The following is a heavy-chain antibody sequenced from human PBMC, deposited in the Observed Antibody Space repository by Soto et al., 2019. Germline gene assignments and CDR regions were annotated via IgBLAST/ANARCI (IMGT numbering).Heavy chain of an antibody. CDR1: GDSMSSSNW. Sequence: QVQLQESGPGLLKPSGTLSLTCTVSGDSMSSSNWWNWVRQPPGKGLEWIGEDHHSGRTNYNPCLNSRVTISGDRSQNLYSLKLASVTAADTAVYYCVRSEATALDYWGQGTLVTVSS. CDR2: DHHSGRT. V-gene: IGHV4-4*02. CDR3: VRSEATALDY. J-gene: IGHJ4*02.